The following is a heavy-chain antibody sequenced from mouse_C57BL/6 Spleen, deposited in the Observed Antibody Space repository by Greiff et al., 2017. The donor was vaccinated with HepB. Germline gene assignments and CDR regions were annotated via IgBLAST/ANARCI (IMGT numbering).Heavy chain of an antibody. D-gene: IGHD1-1*01. CDR2: IYPGSGNT. J-gene: IGHJ4*01. V-gene: IGHV1-76*01. Sequence: QVQLKQSGAELVRPGASVKLSCKASGYTFTDYYINWVKQRPGQGLEWIARIYPGSGNTYYNEKFKGKATLTAEKSSSTAYMQLSSLTSEDSAVYFCARSYYYGSSDYYAMDYWGQGTSVTVSS. CDR1: GYTFTDYY. CDR3: ARSYYYGSSDYYAMDY.